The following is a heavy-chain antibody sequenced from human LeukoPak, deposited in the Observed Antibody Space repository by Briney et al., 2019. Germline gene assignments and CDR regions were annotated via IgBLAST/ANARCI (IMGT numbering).Heavy chain of an antibody. CDR2: ISSNGGST. CDR1: GFTFSSYA. J-gene: IGHJ1*01. V-gene: IGHV3-64D*06. Sequence: GGSLRLSCSASGFTFSSYAMHWVRQAPGKGVECVSAISSNGGSTYYADSVKGRFTISRDNSNNPLYLQMSSLRAEDTAVYYCVRHMVRGIVVNEYFQHWGQGTLVTVSS. D-gene: IGHD3-10*01. CDR3: VRHMVRGIVVNEYFQH.